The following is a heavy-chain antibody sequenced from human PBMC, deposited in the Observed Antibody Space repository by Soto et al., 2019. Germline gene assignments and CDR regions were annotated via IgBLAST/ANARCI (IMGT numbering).Heavy chain of an antibody. J-gene: IGHJ4*02. CDR1: GYTFSGYF. CDR2: MNPNSGGT. Sequence: QVQLVQSGADVKKPGASVKVSCKTSGYTFSGYFMHWLRQAPGQGLEWIGWMNPNSGGTDYAQNFQARVSMTCDTSSRTAYMELRRLRSDDTAIYYCARGYYGSRLRVFDYWCQGTRVTVSS. V-gene: IGHV1-2*02. D-gene: IGHD3-10*01. CDR3: ARGYYGSRLRVFDY.